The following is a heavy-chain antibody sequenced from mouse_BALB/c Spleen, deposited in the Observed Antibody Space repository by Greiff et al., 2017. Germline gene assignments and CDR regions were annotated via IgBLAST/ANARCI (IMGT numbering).Heavy chain of an antibody. Sequence: EVKVVESGGGLVKPGGSLKLSCAASGFTFSSYAMSWVRQTPEKRLEWVVSISSGGSTYYPDSVKGRFTISRDNARNILYLQMSSLRSEDTAMYYCARGPYFYAMDYWGQGTSVTVSS. J-gene: IGHJ4*01. D-gene: IGHD2-10*01. CDR1: GFTFSSYA. CDR3: ARGPYFYAMDY. V-gene: IGHV5-6-5*01. CDR2: ISSGGST.